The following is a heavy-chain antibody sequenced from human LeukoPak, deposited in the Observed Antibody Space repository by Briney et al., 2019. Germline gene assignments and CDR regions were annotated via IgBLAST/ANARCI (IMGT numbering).Heavy chain of an antibody. CDR2: MNPNSGNT. V-gene: IGHV1-8*02. J-gene: IGHJ3*02. D-gene: IGHD4-23*01. CDR1: GYTFTTGYY. CDR3: ARGRFSVTPRWGAFDI. Sequence: ASVKLSCKTSGYTFTTGYYMHWVRQATGQGLEWMGWMNPNSGNTGYAQKFQGRVTMTRNTSISTAYMELSSLRSEDTAVYYCARGRFSVTPRWGAFDIWGQGTMITVPS.